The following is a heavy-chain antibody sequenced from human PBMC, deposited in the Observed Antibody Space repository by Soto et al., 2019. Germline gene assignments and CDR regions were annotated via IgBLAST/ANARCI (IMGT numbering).Heavy chain of an antibody. Sequence: NPSETLSLTCGVSGGSLSGATYSWNWIRQPPGKGLEWIGYIFPSGTTYYNPSLKSRVTISIDVSKNQFSLSLRSLTAADTAVYYCARSREFDHWGQGTLVTVSS. V-gene: IGHV4-30-2*01. J-gene: IGHJ4*02. CDR3: ARSREFDH. CDR2: IFPSGTT. CDR1: GGSLSGATYS.